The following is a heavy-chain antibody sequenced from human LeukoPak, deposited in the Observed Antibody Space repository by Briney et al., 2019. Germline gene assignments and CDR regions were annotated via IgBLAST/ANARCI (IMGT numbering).Heavy chain of an antibody. V-gene: IGHV1-24*01. Sequence: ASVKVSCKVSGYTLSDLSMHWVRQAPGKGLEWMGGFDPGDGETIYTQKFQGRVTMTEDTSTNTAYMELSSLRSEDTAVYYCAAGGVYDLFDYWGQGTLVTVSS. CDR2: FDPGDGET. J-gene: IGHJ4*02. CDR1: GYTLSDLS. CDR3: AAGGVYDLFDY. D-gene: IGHD5/OR15-5a*01.